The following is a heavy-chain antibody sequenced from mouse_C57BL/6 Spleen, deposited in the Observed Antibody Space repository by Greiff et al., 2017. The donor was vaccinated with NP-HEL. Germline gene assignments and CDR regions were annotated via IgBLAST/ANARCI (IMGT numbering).Heavy chain of an antibody. CDR3: ARAYYSNSPYWYFDV. Sequence: QVQLQQPGAELVRPGTSVKLSCKASGYTFTSYWMHWVQQRPGQGLEWIGVIDPSDSYTNYNQKFKGKATLTVDTSSSTAYMQLSSLTSEDSAVYYCARAYYSNSPYWYFDVWGTGTTVTVSS. D-gene: IGHD2-5*01. V-gene: IGHV1-59*01. CDR1: GYTFTSYW. CDR2: IDPSDSYT. J-gene: IGHJ1*03.